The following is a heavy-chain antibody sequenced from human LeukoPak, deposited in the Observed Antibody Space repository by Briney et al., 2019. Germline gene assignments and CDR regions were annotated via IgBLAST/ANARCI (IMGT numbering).Heavy chain of an antibody. CDR2: IYYSGST. D-gene: IGHD3-16*02. J-gene: IGHJ5*02. CDR1: GGSISSYY. Sequence: PSETLSLTCTVSGGSISSYYWSWLRQPPGKGLEWIGYIYYSGSTNYNPSLKSRVTTSVDTSKNQFSLKLSSVTAADTAVYYCAGASLNWFDPWGQGTLVTVSS. V-gene: IGHV4-59*08. CDR3: AGASLNWFDP.